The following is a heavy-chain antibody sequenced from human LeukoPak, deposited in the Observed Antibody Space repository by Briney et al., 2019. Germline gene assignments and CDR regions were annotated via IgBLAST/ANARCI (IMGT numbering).Heavy chain of an antibody. CDR2: ISAYNGNT. J-gene: IGHJ4*02. V-gene: IGHV1-18*01. D-gene: IGHD6-19*01. Sequence: GASVKVSCKASGYTFTSYVISWVRQAPGQGLEWMGWISAYNGNTNYAPKLQGRVTMTTDTSTSTAYMELRSLRSDDTAVYYCARETRYSSGWYIDYWGQETLVTVSS. CDR1: GYTFTSYV. CDR3: ARETRYSSGWYIDY.